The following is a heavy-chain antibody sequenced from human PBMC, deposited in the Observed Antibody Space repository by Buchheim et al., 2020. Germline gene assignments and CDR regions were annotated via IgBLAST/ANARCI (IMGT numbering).Heavy chain of an antibody. D-gene: IGHD3-3*01. CDR1: GFTFSDYW. J-gene: IGHJ3*02. CDR2: INSGGSIT. Sequence: EVQLVESGGGLVQPGGSLRLSCAASGFTFSDYWMHWVRQVPGKGLVYISDINSGGSITNYEDSVKGRFTISRDNAKNTQYLQMNSLTAEDTAVYYCATGSVPYAFDMWGQGT. CDR3: ATGSVPYAFDM. V-gene: IGHV3-74*01.